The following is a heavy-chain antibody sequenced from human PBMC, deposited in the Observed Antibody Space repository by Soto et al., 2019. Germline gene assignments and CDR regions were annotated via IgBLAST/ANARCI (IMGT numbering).Heavy chain of an antibody. J-gene: IGHJ5*02. V-gene: IGHV1-69*12. Sequence: QVQLVQSGAEVKKPGSSVKVSCKASGGTFSSYAISWVRQAPGQGLEWMGGIIPIFGTANYAQKFQGRVTITADESTSTAYMELSSLRSEHTAVYYCARDGRIAAAGTSWFDPWGQGTLVTVSS. CDR3: ARDGRIAAAGTSWFDP. CDR2: IIPIFGTA. D-gene: IGHD6-13*01. CDR1: GGTFSSYA.